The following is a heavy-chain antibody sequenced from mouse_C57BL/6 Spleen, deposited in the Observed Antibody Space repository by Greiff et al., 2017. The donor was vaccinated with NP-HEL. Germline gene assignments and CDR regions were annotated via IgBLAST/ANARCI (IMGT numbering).Heavy chain of an antibody. CDR1: GFTFSSYA. CDR3: ARDGYYGSSYGGYFDY. J-gene: IGHJ2*01. CDR2: ISDGGSYT. D-gene: IGHD1-1*01. V-gene: IGHV5-4*01. Sequence: EVQVVESGGGLVKPGGSLKLSCAASGFTFSSYAMSWVRQTPEKRLEWVATISDGGSYTSYPDTVKGRFTISRDNAKNNLYLQMSQLKSEDTAMYYCARDGYYGSSYGGYFDYWGQGTTLTVSS.